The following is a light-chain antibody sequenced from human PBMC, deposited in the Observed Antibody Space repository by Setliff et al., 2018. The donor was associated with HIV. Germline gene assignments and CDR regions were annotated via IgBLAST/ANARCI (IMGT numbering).Light chain of an antibody. V-gene: IGLV2-14*01. CDR2: DVS. J-gene: IGLJ2*01. Sequence: QSALTQPASVSGSPGQSITISCTGTSSDVGGYNYVSWYQQHPGKAPKLMIYDVSKRPPGVSNRFSGSKSANTASLTISGLQAEDGADYYCSSYTISSTLVFGGGTKVTV. CDR3: SSYTISSTLV. CDR1: SSDVGGYNY.